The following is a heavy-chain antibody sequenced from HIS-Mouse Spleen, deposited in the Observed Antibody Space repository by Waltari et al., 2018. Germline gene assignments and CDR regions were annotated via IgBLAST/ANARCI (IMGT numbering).Heavy chain of an antibody. CDR2: INHSGST. Sequence: QVQLQQWGAGLLKPSETLSLTCAVYGGSFSGYYWSWIRQPPGKGLEWIGEINHSGSTNYNPSLKSRVTISVDPSKNQFSLKLSSVTAADTAVYYCARGPGDRGEHQLYYFDYWGQGTLVTVSS. V-gene: IGHV4-34*01. D-gene: IGHD7-27*01. J-gene: IGHJ4*02. CDR3: ARGPGDRGEHQLYYFDY. CDR1: GGSFSGYY.